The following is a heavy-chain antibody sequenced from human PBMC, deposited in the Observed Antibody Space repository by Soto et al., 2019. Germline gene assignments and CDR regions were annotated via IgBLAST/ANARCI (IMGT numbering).Heavy chain of an antibody. D-gene: IGHD3-22*01. CDR3: ARAYSSSDDFDY. Sequence: GASVKVSCKAAGYTFASCDISWVRQATGQGLEWMGWMGPKSGHTTYAEKFQGRVTMAANTSISTAYMELNRDDTAVYYCARAYSSSDDFDYWGQGTLVTVSS. J-gene: IGHJ4*02. CDR2: MGPKSGHT. V-gene: IGHV1-8*02. CDR1: GYTFASCD.